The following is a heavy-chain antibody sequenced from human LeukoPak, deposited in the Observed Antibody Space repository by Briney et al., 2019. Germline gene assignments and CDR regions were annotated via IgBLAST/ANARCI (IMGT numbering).Heavy chain of an antibody. CDR1: GFTVSTNY. CDR3: VRMASNYYGMDV. J-gene: IGHJ6*02. D-gene: IGHD5-24*01. CDR2: IYSSGAT. V-gene: IGHV3-53*01. Sequence: PGGSLRLSCAASGFTVSTNYMSWVRQAPGKGLEWVPVIYSSGATYYADSVKGRFTVSRDNSKNTLYVQMNSLRDEDTAVYYCVRMASNYYGMDVWGQGTTVTVSS.